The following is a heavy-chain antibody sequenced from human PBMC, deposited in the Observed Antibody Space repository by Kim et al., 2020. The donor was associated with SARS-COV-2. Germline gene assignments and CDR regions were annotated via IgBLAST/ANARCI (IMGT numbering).Heavy chain of an antibody. V-gene: IGHV3-21*01. J-gene: IGHJ6*02. CDR3: ARELSRRFLEWSHWVFGDGMDV. D-gene: IGHD3-3*01. CDR1: GFTFNSYS. CDR2: ITSSSNYI. Sequence: GGSLRLSCAASGFTFNSYSLTWVRQAPGKGLEWVSSITSSSNYIYYADSVKGRFTISRDNAKNSLYLQMNSLRAEDTAVYYCARELSRRFLEWSHWVFGDGMDVWGQGTTVTVSS.